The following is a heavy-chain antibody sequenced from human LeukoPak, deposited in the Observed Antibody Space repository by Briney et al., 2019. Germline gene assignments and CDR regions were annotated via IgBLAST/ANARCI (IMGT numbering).Heavy chain of an antibody. Sequence: SVKVSCKASGGTFSSYAISWVRQAPGQGLEWMGRIIPIFGTANYAQKFQGRITITTDESTSTAYMELSSLRSEDTAVYYCARGSYDYVWGSPTPYYFDYWGQGTLVTVSS. CDR3: ARGSYDYVWGSPTPYYFDY. D-gene: IGHD3-16*01. V-gene: IGHV1-69*05. CDR1: GGTFSSYA. CDR2: IIPIFGTA. J-gene: IGHJ4*02.